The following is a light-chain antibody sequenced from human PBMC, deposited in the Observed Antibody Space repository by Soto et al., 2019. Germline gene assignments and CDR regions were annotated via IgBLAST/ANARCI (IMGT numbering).Light chain of an antibody. Sequence: QSVLTQPASVSGSPGQSITISCTGTSSDIGGFNYVSWYQQHPGKAPKLIIFDVSNRPSGVSNRFSASKSGNTASLTISGLQAEDESDFYCSSYTRRSTWVFGGGTKVTVL. V-gene: IGLV2-14*03. CDR1: SSDIGGFNY. CDR3: SSYTRRSTWV. CDR2: DVS. J-gene: IGLJ3*02.